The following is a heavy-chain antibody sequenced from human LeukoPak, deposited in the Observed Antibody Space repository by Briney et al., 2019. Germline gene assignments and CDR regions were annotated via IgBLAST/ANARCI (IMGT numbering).Heavy chain of an antibody. J-gene: IGHJ4*02. CDR1: GGSISSGDHY. CDR3: ARYYDSSGYYDY. CDR2: IYYSGST. Sequence: TSSETLSLTCTVSGGSISSGDHYWSWIRQPPGKGLEWIGYIYYSGSTYYNPSLKSRVTISVDTSKNQFSLKLSSVTAADTAVYYCARYYDSSGYYDYWGQGTLVTVSS. D-gene: IGHD3-22*01. V-gene: IGHV4-30-4*01.